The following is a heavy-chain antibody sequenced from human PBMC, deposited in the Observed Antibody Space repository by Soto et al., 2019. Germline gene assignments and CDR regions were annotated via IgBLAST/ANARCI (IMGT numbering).Heavy chain of an antibody. Sequence: SETLSLTCTVSGGSISSYYWSWIRQPPGKGLEWIGYIYYSGSTNYNPSLKSRVTISVDTSKNQFSLKLSSVTAADTAVYYCARHVLRYFGGENWFDPWGQGTLVTVSS. V-gene: IGHV4-59*08. CDR2: IYYSGST. CDR1: GGSISSYY. CDR3: ARHVLRYFGGENWFDP. J-gene: IGHJ5*02. D-gene: IGHD3-9*01.